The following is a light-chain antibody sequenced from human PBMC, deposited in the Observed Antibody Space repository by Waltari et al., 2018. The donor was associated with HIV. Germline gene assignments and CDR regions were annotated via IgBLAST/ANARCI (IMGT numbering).Light chain of an antibody. CDR1: SSDVGGYNY. CDR3: SSYTGYNDFR. J-gene: IGLJ3*02. CDR2: EVT. V-gene: IGLV2-8*01. Sequence: QSALPQPPSASGSPGQSVTISCTGTSSDVGGYNYVSWYQQHPGKAPKLMIFEVTKRPSGVPKRFSGSKSGNTASLTVSGLQADDEADYYCSSYTGYNDFRFGAGTKLTVL.